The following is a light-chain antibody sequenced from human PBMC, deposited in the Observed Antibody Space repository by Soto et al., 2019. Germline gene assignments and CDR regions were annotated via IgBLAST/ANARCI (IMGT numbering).Light chain of an antibody. J-gene: IGKJ2*01. CDR2: GAS. CDR3: QQYESSPFT. CDR1: QNIGSS. V-gene: IGKV3-20*01. Sequence: EVVLTQSPGTLYLSPGERATLSCRASQNIGSSLAWYRLRRGQAPRLLISGASDRDPGVPDRFRGSGSGTDFTLTINRLEPEDFAMYFCQQYESSPFTFGQGAKLEIK.